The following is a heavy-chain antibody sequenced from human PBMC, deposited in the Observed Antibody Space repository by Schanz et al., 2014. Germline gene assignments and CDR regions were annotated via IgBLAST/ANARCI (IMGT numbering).Heavy chain of an antibody. V-gene: IGHV3-13*01. D-gene: IGHD6-19*01. J-gene: IGHJ4*02. CDR1: GFAFSSHD. CDR3: ARDLISSGWYG. Sequence: EVQLVESGGGLVQPGGSLRLSCVASGFAFSSHDMHWVRQVTGKGLQWVSAIHSTGETYYPDSVQGRFTISRDNAKNSLYLQMNSLRAEDTAVYYCARDLISSGWYGWGQGTLVTVSS. CDR2: IHSTGET.